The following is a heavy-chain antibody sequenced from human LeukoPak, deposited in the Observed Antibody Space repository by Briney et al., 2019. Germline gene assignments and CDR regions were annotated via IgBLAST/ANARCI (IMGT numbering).Heavy chain of an antibody. D-gene: IGHD3-22*01. CDR3: AREPGFDSSGYLNWFDP. J-gene: IGHJ5*02. V-gene: IGHV4-59*01. CDR1: GVSISSYY. CDR2: IYYSGST. Sequence: SETLSLTCIVSGVSISSYYWSWIRQPPGKGLGWIGFIYYSGSTNYNPSLKSRVTISVDTSKNQLSLKLSSVTAADTAVYYCAREPGFDSSGYLNWFDPWGQGTLVTVSS.